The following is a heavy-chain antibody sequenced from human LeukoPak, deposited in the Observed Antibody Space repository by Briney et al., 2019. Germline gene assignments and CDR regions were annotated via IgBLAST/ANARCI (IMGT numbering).Heavy chain of an antibody. D-gene: IGHD3-10*01. J-gene: IGHJ6*02. CDR2: IIPIFGTA. V-gene: IGHV1-69*13. CDR1: GGTFSSYA. Sequence: SVKVSCKASGGTFSSYAISWVRQAPGQGLEWMGGIIPIFGTANYAQKFQGRVTITADESTSTAYMELSSLRFEDTAVYYCARALRVRGQYYYYYYGMDVWGQGTTVTVSS. CDR3: ARALRVRGQYYYYYYGMDV.